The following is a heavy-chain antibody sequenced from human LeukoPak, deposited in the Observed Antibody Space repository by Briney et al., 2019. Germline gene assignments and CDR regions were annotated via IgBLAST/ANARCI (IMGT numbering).Heavy chain of an antibody. Sequence: SETLSLTCAVYGGSISSYYWSWIRQPPGKGLEWIGYIYYSGSTNYNPSLKSRVTISVDTSKNQFSLKLSSVTAADTAAYYCARDLPRYGGYGDWGQGTLVTVSS. D-gene: IGHD5-12*01. CDR3: ARDLPRYGGYGD. J-gene: IGHJ4*02. V-gene: IGHV4-59*01. CDR1: GGSISSYY. CDR2: IYYSGST.